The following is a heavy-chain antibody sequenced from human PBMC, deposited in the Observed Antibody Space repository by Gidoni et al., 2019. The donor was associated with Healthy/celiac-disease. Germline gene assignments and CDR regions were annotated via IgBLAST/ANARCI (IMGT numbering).Heavy chain of an antibody. CDR1: GFTVSSNY. Sequence: EVQLVESGGGLVQPGGSLRLSCAASGFTVSSNYMSWVRQAPGKGLEWVSVIYSGGSTYYADSVKGRFTISRDNSKNTLYLQMNSLRAEDTAVYYCARDGTDSSGWYLGGYWGQGTLVTVSS. J-gene: IGHJ4*02. CDR2: IYSGGST. CDR3: ARDGTDSSGWYLGGY. V-gene: IGHV3-66*01. D-gene: IGHD6-19*01.